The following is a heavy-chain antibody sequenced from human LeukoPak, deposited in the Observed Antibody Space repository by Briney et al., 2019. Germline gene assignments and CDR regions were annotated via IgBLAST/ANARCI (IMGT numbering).Heavy chain of an antibody. Sequence: SETLSLTCTVSGGSISSYYWSWIRQPPGKVLEWIGYIYYSGSTNYNPSLKSRVTISVDTSKNQFSLKLSSVTAADTAVYYCASSRPSGDFDYWGQGTLVTVSS. CDR2: IYYSGST. CDR3: ASSRPSGDFDY. D-gene: IGHD3-10*01. J-gene: IGHJ4*02. CDR1: GGSISSYY. V-gene: IGHV4-59*01.